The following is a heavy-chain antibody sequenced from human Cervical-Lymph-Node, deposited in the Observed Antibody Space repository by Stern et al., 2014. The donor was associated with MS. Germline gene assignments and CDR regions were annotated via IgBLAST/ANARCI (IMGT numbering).Heavy chain of an antibody. V-gene: IGHV4-59*01. CDR1: GGSISSYY. CDR3: ARGATQAFDP. CDR2: IFYSGST. Sequence: QVQLQESGPGLVKPSETLSLTCTVSGGSISSYYWSWIRQPPGQGLEWIGYIFYSGSTNYNASLQSRVNISVDTSKNQFSLKLISVTAADTAVYYCARGATQAFDPWGQGTLVTVSS. J-gene: IGHJ5*02.